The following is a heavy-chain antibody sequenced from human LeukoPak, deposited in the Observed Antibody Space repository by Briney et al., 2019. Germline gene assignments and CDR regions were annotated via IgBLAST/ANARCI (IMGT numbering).Heavy chain of an antibody. Sequence: PGGSLRLSCAASGFTFTSFSFNWVRQAPGKGLEWVSSINTVATYIYYADSIRGRFTISRDNAKNSVYLQMDSLRAEDTGVYYCARLRRNGDSGGFYYYYDYWDQGTLVTVSS. CDR1: GFTFTSFS. V-gene: IGHV3-21*01. J-gene: IGHJ4*02. D-gene: IGHD3-22*01. CDR3: ARLRRNGDSGGFYYYYDY. CDR2: INTVATYI.